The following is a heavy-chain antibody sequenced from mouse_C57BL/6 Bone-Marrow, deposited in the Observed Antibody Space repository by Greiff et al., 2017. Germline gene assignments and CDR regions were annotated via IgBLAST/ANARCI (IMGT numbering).Heavy chain of an antibody. CDR1: GYIFTEYT. V-gene: IGHV1-62-2*01. J-gene: IGHJ2*01. CDR2: FYPGSGSI. CDR3: TRHERYYDYEGYFDY. D-gene: IGHD2-4*01. Sequence: VQLQQSGAELVKPGASVKLSCKASGYIFTEYTIHWVKQRSGQGLEWIGWFYPGSGSIKYNERFKDKATLTADKSSNTVYIELSRLTSEDSADYFCTRHERYYDYEGYFDYWGQGTTLTVSS.